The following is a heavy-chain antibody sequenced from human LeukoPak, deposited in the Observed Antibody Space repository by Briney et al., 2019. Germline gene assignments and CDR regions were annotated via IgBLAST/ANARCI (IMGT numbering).Heavy chain of an antibody. J-gene: IGHJ4*02. V-gene: IGHV3-48*04. CDR2: ISSSSSTI. Sequence: PGGSLRLSCVASGFTFSSYSMNWVRQAPGKGLEWISYISSSSSTIYYADSVKGRFTISRDNAKNSLYLQMNSLRAEDTAVYYCARTPSSSGDYWGQGTLVTVSS. D-gene: IGHD6-13*01. CDR3: ARTPSSSGDY. CDR1: GFTFSSYS.